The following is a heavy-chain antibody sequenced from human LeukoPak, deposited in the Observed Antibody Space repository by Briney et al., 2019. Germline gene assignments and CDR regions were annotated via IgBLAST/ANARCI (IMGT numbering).Heavy chain of an antibody. Sequence: GASVKVSCKASAYTFTEYYIHWVRQAPGQGLEWMGWINPNSGVTNYAQKFQDRVTMTRDTPISTAFLDLWRLISDDTAVYYCARAQFSGSYYFDSWGQGVLVTVSS. D-gene: IGHD1-26*01. CDR1: AYTFTEYY. V-gene: IGHV1-2*02. CDR2: INPNSGVT. J-gene: IGHJ4*02. CDR3: ARAQFSGSYYFDS.